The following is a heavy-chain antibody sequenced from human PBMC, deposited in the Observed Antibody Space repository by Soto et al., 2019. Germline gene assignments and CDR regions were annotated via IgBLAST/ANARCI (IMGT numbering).Heavy chain of an antibody. D-gene: IGHD3-10*01. CDR3: ARDSPGDLWFGDSYYYYGMDV. J-gene: IGHJ6*02. CDR1: GGTFSSYT. V-gene: IGHV1-69*04. Sequence: SVKVSCKASGGTFSSYTISWVRQAPGQGLEWMGRIIPILGIANYAQKFQGRVTITADKSTSTAYMELSSLRSEDTAVYYCARDSPGDLWFGDSYYYYGMDVWGQGTTVTVSS. CDR2: IIPILGIA.